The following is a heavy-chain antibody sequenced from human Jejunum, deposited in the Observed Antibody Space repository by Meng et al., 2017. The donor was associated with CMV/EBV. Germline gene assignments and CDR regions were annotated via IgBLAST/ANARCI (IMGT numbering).Heavy chain of an antibody. CDR2: VYYSGSA. D-gene: IGHD3-22*01. Sequence: SNSNYYWNWIRQPPGKGLEWIGYVYYSGSAKYSPSLGSRVSISVDNSKNQLSLRLTSVTAADTAIYYCAREVDVYGSSGSPGAFDIWGQGTVVTVSS. CDR1: SNSNYY. V-gene: IGHV4-59*01. CDR3: AREVDVYGSSGSPGAFDI. J-gene: IGHJ3*02.